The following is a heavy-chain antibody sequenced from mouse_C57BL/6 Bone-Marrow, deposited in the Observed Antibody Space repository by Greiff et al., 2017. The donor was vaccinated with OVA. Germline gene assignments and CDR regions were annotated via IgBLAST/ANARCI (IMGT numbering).Heavy chain of an antibody. CDR1: YFAFMASA. CDR2: FTMYSDAT. J-gene: IGHJ3*01. Sequence: LQQSGAELVRPGSSVKLSCKDSYFAFMASAMHWVKQRPGHGLEWIGSFTMYSDATEYSENFKGQATLTANTTSSTAYMELRSLKSGDCAVYYCASGNYFAYWGQGTLVTVSA. D-gene: IGHD2-1*01. V-gene: IGHV1-49*01. CDR3: ASGNYFAY.